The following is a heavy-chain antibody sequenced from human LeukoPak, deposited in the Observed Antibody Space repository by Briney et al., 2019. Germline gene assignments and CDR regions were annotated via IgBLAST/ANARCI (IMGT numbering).Heavy chain of an antibody. V-gene: IGHV1-46*01. CDR1: GYTFTSYY. CDR2: INPSGGST. J-gene: IGHJ4*02. Sequence: ASVKVSCKASGYTFTSYYMHWVRQAPGQGREGMGIINPSGGSTSYAQKFQGRVTMTRDTSTSTVYMELSSLRSEDTAVYYCARVVAGVGAAFDYWGQGTLVTVSS. CDR3: ARVVAGVGAAFDY. D-gene: IGHD6-13*01.